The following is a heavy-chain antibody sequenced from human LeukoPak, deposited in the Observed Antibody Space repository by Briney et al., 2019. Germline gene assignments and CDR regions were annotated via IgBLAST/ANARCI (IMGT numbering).Heavy chain of an antibody. CDR2: INTSGST. Sequence: SETLSLTCTVSGGSISSYYWSWIRQPAGKGLEWIGRINTSGSTNYNPSLKSRVTMSVDTSKSQFSLKLSSVTAADTAVYFCARLVSYYDRSGPSERFFDLWGRGTLVAVFS. CDR3: ARLVSYYDRSGPSERFFDL. J-gene: IGHJ2*01. V-gene: IGHV4-4*07. CDR1: GGSISSYY. D-gene: IGHD3-22*01.